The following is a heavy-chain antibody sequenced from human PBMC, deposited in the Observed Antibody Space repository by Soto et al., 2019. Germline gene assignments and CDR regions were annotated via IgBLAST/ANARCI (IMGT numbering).Heavy chain of an antibody. CDR3: AKNGLDNSPSAIDS. CDR2: ITGSGRDT. J-gene: IGHJ4*02. CDR1: GFTFRNNV. V-gene: IGHV3-23*01. D-gene: IGHD2-8*01. Sequence: EVQLLESGGGLAQPGGSLRLSCAASGFTFRNNVLSWVRQAPGKGLDWVSGITGSGRDTYYADSVKGRFTISRDNSKNMVFLQMNSLRAEDTALYYCAKNGLDNSPSAIDSWGPGTLLTVSS.